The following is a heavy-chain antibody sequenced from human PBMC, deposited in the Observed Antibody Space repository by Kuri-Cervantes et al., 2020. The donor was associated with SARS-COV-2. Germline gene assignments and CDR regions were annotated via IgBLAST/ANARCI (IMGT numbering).Heavy chain of an antibody. D-gene: IGHD2-21*02. V-gene: IGHV4-4*02. CDR1: GFTFSSYG. CDR2: IYHSGST. CDR3: ARDTGYCGGDCSAFDI. Sequence: GSLRLSCAASGFTFSSYGMHWVRQPPGKGLEWIGEIYHSGSTNYNPSLKSRVTISVDKSKNQFSLKLSSVTAADTAVYYCARDTGYCGGDCSAFDIWGQGTMVTVSS. J-gene: IGHJ3*02.